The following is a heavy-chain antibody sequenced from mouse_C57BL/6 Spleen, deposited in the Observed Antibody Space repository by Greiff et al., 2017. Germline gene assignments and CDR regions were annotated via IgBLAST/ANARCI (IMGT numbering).Heavy chain of an antibody. J-gene: IGHJ4*01. CDR1: GFSLTSYG. CDR3: ARNRVYYGNYGAMDY. CDR2: IWSGGST. D-gene: IGHD2-1*01. Sequence: VKLVESGPGLVQPSQSLSITCTVSGFSLTSYGVHWVRQSPGKGLEWLGVIWSGGSTDYNAAFISRLSISKDNSKSQVFFKMNSLQADDTAINYCARNRVYYGNYGAMDYWGQGTSVTVSS. V-gene: IGHV2-2*01.